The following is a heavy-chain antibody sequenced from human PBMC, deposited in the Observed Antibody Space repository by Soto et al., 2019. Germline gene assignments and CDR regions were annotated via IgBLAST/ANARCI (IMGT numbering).Heavy chain of an antibody. CDR1: GFTFSSYG. V-gene: IGHV3-30*18. J-gene: IGHJ6*02. D-gene: IGHD5-12*01. CDR2: ISYDGSNK. CDR3: AKDQLKMASAYYGMDV. Sequence: VGSLRLSCAASGFTFSSYGMHWVRQAPGKGLEWVAVISYDGSNKYYADSVKGRFTISRDNSKNTLYLQMNSLRAEDTAVYYCAKDQLKMASAYYGMDVWGQGTTVTVSS.